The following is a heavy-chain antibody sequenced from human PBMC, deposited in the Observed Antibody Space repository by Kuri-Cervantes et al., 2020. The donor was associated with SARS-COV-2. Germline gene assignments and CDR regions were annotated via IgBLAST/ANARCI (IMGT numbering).Heavy chain of an antibody. CDR2: IIPILGIA. CDR1: GGTFSSYA. CDR3: ARDHVDTAMVFDY. J-gene: IGHJ4*02. V-gene: IGHV1-69*04. Sequence: SLKVSCKASGGTFSSYAISWVRQAPGQGLEWMGRIIPILGIANYAQKFQGRVTITADKSTSTAYMELSSLRSEDTAVYYCARDHVDTAMVFDYWGQGTLVTVSS. D-gene: IGHD5-18*01.